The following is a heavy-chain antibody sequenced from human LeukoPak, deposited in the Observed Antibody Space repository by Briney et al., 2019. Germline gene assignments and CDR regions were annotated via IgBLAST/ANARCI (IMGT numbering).Heavy chain of an antibody. CDR2: IYYSGST. CDR3: ARLTTYGDYYYYGMDV. Sequence: SETLSLTCTVSGGSISSSTYYWGWIRQSPGKGLEWIGSIYYSGSTYYNPSLKSRVTISVDTSKNQFSLKLSSVTAADTAVYYCARLTTYGDYYYYGMDVWGQGTTVTVSS. CDR1: GGSISSSTYY. D-gene: IGHD1-1*01. V-gene: IGHV4-39*07. J-gene: IGHJ6*02.